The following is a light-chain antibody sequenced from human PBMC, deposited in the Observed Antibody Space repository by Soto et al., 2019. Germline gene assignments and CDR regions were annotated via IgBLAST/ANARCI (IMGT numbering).Light chain of an antibody. V-gene: IGKV3-20*01. Sequence: EIVLTQSPGTLSLSPGERATLSCRASQSVSDRYLAWYQQKPGQAPRLLIYASNRATGIPDSFSGSGSGTNFTLTISRLEPEDFAVYYCQHYGTSALFGPGTKVEIK. CDR3: QHYGTSAL. CDR2: AS. CDR1: QSVSDRY. J-gene: IGKJ3*01.